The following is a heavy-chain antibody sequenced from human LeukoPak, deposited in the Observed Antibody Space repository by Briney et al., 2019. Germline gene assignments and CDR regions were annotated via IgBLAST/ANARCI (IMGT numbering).Heavy chain of an antibody. J-gene: IGHJ4*02. CDR2: IYYSGST. Sequence: PSETLSLTCTVSGGSLSSSSYYWGWIRQPPGKGLEWIGSIYYSGSTYYNPSLKSRVTISVDTSKNQFSLKLSSVTAADTAVYYCARSPLMVRGVIITRQNDCWGQGTLVTVSS. CDR3: ARSPLMVRGVIITRQNDC. CDR1: GGSLSSSSYY. V-gene: IGHV4-39*01. D-gene: IGHD3-10*01.